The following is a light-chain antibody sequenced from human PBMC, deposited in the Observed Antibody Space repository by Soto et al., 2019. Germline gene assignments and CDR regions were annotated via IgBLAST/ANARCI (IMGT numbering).Light chain of an antibody. CDR1: QGISSA. CDR2: DAS. V-gene: IGKV1-13*02. J-gene: IGKJ5*01. CDR3: QQFNSYPIT. Sequence: AIQLTQSPSSLSASIGYRVTITCRASQGISSALAWYQQRPGKAPKLLIYDASTLESGVPSRFSGSGAGTDFTLTISSLQPEDFATYYCQQFNSYPITFGQGKRLDIK.